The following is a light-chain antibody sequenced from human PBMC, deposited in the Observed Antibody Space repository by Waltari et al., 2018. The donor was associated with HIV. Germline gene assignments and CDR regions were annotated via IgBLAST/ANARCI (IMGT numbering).Light chain of an antibody. CDR2: EVT. CDR1: SSDVGGYNY. Sequence: QSALIQPPSASGSPGQSVTISCTGSSSDVGGYNYVAWYQQHPGKAPKLTIYEVTKRPSGVPDRFSGSKSGNTASLTVSGLQAEDEADYYCSSFAGSLVVFGGGTKLTVL. CDR3: SSFAGSLVV. V-gene: IGLV2-8*01. J-gene: IGLJ2*01.